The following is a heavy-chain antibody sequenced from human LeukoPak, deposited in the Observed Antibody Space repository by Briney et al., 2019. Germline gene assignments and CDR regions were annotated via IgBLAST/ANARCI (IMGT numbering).Heavy chain of an antibody. CDR2: IKQDGTEN. D-gene: IGHD3-16*02. J-gene: IGHJ4*02. Sequence: PGGSLRLSCTASGFTFSTYWMSWVRQAPGKGLEWVANIKQDGTENHYADSVTGRFTISRDNAENSLFLQMNSLRAEDTAVYYCAKGGSYRSQPYFDYWGQGTPVTVSS. V-gene: IGHV3-7*03. CDR3: AKGGSYRSQPYFDY. CDR1: GFTFSTYW.